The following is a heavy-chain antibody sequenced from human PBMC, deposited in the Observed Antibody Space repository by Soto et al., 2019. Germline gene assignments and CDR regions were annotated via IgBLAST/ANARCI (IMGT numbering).Heavy chain of an antibody. J-gene: IGHJ5*02. CDR2: IFYSGND. CDR3: QRQTKDYYDSSGSYLT. Sequence: SETLSLTCTVSGGSISSRNYYWGWIRQPPGKGLEWIASIFYSGNDFYNPSLNSRVTMSVDTSKNQFSLKLRSVTAADTAVYYCQRQTKDYYDSSGSYLTWGQGILVTVSS. CDR1: GGSISSRNYY. D-gene: IGHD3-22*01. V-gene: IGHV4-39*01.